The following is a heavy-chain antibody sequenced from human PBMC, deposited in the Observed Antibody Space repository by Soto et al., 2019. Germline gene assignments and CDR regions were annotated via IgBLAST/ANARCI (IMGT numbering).Heavy chain of an antibody. CDR2: IRSQANSYAT. CDR1: GFTFSGSA. Sequence: EVQLVESGGGLVQPGGSLKLSCAASGFTFSGSAMHWVRQASGKGLEWVGRIRSQANSYATAYAPSVKGRFTVSRDDSRNTTYLQLNSLKSEDTAVYYCTPEGTGFDYWGQGTLVTVSS. D-gene: IGHD1-1*01. CDR3: TPEGTGFDY. J-gene: IGHJ4*02. V-gene: IGHV3-73*02.